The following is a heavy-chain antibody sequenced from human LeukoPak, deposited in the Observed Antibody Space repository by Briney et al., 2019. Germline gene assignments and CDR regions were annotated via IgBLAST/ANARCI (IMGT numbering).Heavy chain of an antibody. CDR2: IYYSGGT. CDR1: GDPISGYY. V-gene: IGHV4-59*01. CDR3: TRNSAQALDY. Sequence: SETLSLTCTVSGDPISGYYWSWVRQPPGNGLEWIGYIYYSGGTNYNPSLKSRVTISVDTSKNQFSLKLTSVTAADTAVYYCTRNSAQALDYWGQGTLVTVSS. D-gene: IGHD2-21*01. J-gene: IGHJ4*02.